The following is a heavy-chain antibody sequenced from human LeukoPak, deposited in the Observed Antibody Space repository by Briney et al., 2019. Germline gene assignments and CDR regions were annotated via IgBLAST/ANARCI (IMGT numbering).Heavy chain of an antibody. J-gene: IGHJ4*02. D-gene: IGHD3-22*01. Sequence: GASVKVPCKASGYTFTSYDINWVRQATGQGLEWMGWMNPISGNTGSAQKFQGRVSMTRNNPIGTAYMELSSLRSEDTAVYYCARVGYDSSGYYLHDYWGQGTLVTVSS. CDR2: MNPISGNT. CDR3: ARVGYDSSGYYLHDY. CDR1: GYTFTSYD. V-gene: IGHV1-8*01.